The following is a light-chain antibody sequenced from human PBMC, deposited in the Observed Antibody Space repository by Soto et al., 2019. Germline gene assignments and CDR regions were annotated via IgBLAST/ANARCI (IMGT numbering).Light chain of an antibody. V-gene: IGKV4-1*01. CDR3: QQNYSPPYT. CDR2: WAS. J-gene: IGKJ2*01. Sequence: DIVMTQSPDSLAVSLGERATINCKSSQNVLSSSNNKNYLAWFQQKPGQPPKLLIYWASTRESGVPDRFSGSGSETDFTLTISSLQAEDVAVYFCQQNYSPPYTFGQGTKLEIK. CDR1: QNVLSSSNNKNY.